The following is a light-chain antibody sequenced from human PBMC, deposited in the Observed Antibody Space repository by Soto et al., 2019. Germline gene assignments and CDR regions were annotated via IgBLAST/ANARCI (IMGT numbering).Light chain of an antibody. J-gene: IGKJ1*01. CDR1: QSISNW. V-gene: IGKV1-5*01. Sequence: DIQMTQSPSTLSASVRDRVTITCRASQSISNWLAWYQQKPGKAPNLLIYDSSSLESGVPSRFSGSGSGTEFTLTISSLQTHDFATYYCQQYSTYMWTFGQGTKV. CDR2: DSS. CDR3: QQYSTYMWT.